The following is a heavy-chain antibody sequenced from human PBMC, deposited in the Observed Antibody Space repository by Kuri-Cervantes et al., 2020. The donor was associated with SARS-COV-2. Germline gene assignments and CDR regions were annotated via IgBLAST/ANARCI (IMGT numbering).Heavy chain of an antibody. J-gene: IGHJ4*02. CDR2: ISSDGKNK. CDR1: GFTFSSYA. CDR3: AKDRAGVHDF. V-gene: IGHV3-30*18. D-gene: IGHD2-21*01. Sequence: GESLKISCAASGFTFSSYAMSWVRQAPGKGLEWVTFISSDGKNKKCMASGKGRFTISRDNSQNTLHLQMKSLSDEDTAIYYCAKDRAGVHDFWGQGTRVNRLL.